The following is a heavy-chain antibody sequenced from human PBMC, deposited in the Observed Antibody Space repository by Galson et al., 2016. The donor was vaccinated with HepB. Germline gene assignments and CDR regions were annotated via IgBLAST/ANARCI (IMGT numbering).Heavy chain of an antibody. V-gene: IGHV4-4*02. CDR3: VRDQLVTSEGLYGMDV. CDR1: GGSISSSNW. Sequence: SETLSLTCAVFGGSISSSNWWSWVRQPPGKGLEWIGEIFHSGSTNYNPSLKSRLTMSVDKSKNQLSLKLSSLTAADTAVYYCVRDQLVTSEGLYGMDVWGRGTTVIVSS. J-gene: IGHJ6*02. D-gene: IGHD3-10*01. CDR2: IFHSGST.